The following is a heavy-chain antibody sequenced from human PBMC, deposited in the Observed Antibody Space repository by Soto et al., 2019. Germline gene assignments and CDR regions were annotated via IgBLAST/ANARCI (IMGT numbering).Heavy chain of an antibody. J-gene: IGHJ6*02. Sequence: SETLSLTCAVSGYSISSGYYWGWIRQPPGKGLEWIGSIYHSGSTYYNPSLKSRVTISVDTSKNQFSQKLSSVTAADTAVYYCARDRDREYGSGLDVWGQGTTVTVSS. CDR2: IYHSGST. CDR3: ARDRDREYGSGLDV. V-gene: IGHV4-38-2*02. D-gene: IGHD3-10*01. CDR1: GYSISSGYY.